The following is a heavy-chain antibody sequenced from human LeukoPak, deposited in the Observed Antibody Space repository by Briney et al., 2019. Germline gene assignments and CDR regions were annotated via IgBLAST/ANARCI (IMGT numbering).Heavy chain of an antibody. CDR2: ISGSGGST. Sequence: PGGSLRLSCAASGFTFRSYAMNWVRQAPGKGLEWVSAISGSGGSTFYADSVKGRFTISRDNSMNTLYLQMNSLRAEDTAVYYCAKGLGARVDYWGQGTLVTVSS. J-gene: IGHJ4*02. CDR1: GFTFRSYA. V-gene: IGHV3-23*01. D-gene: IGHD1-26*01. CDR3: AKGLGARVDY.